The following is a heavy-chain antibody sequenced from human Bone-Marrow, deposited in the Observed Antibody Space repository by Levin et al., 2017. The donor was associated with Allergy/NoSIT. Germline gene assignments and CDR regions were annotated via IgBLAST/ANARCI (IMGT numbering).Heavy chain of an antibody. D-gene: IGHD2-8*01. CDR3: ARAYGVMVYDTYFDY. CDR1: GFTFSSYW. J-gene: IGHJ4*02. V-gene: IGHV3-74*01. Sequence: GGSLRLSCAASGFTFSSYWMHWVRQAPGKGLVWVSRINSDGSSTSYADSVKGRFTISRDNAKNTLYLQMNSLRAEDTAVYYCARAYGVMVYDTYFDYWGQGTLVTVSS. CDR2: INSDGSST.